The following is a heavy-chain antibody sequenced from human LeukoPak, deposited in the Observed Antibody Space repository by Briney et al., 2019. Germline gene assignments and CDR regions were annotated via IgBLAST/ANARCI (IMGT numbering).Heavy chain of an antibody. CDR3: AKEPSHSSGYWDS. D-gene: IGHD3-22*01. V-gene: IGHV3-30*02. CDR1: GFTFSNCG. CDR2: IRHVGSNE. J-gene: IGHJ4*02. Sequence: GGSLRLSCGASGFTFSNCGMHWVRQAPGKGLEWVAFIRHVGSNEYYADSVKGRFTISRDNSKNTLYLQMNSLRVEDTALYYCAKEPSHSSGYWDSWGQGTLVTVSS.